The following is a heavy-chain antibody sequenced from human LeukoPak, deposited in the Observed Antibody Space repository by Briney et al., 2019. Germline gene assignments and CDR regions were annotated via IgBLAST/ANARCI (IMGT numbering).Heavy chain of an antibody. Sequence: SETLSLTCTVPGGSISSYYWSWIRQPAGKGLEWIGRIYTIGSTNYNPSLKSRVTMSVDTSKNQFSLKLSSVTAADTAVYYCARGGAARYAFDIWGQGTMVTVSS. D-gene: IGHD6-6*01. CDR3: ARGGAARYAFDI. CDR1: GGSISSYY. CDR2: IYTIGST. J-gene: IGHJ3*02. V-gene: IGHV4-4*07.